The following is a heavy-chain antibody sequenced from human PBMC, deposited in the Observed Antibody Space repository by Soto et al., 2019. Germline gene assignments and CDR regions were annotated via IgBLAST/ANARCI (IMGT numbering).Heavy chain of an antibody. CDR3: ARGGVAAAGTSSPYYYGMDV. J-gene: IGHJ6*02. Sequence: SVKVSCKASGGTFSSYAISWVRQAPGQGLEWMGGIIPIFGTANYAQKFQGRVTITADKSTSTAYMELSSLRSEDTAVYYCARGGVAAAGTSSPYYYGMDVWGQGTTVTAP. V-gene: IGHV1-69*06. D-gene: IGHD6-13*01. CDR1: GGTFSSYA. CDR2: IIPIFGTA.